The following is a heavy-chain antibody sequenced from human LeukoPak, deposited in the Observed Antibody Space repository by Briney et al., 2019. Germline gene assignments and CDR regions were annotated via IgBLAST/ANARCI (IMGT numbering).Heavy chain of an antibody. CDR3: AKARGDLYYDSSGYCDY. Sequence: PGRSLRLSCAASGFTFDDYAMHWVRQAPGKGLEWVSGISWNSGSIVYADSVKGRFTISRDHAKNSLYLQMNSLRAEDTALYYCAKARGDLYYDSSGYCDYWGQGTLVTVSS. D-gene: IGHD3-22*01. CDR2: ISWNSGSI. CDR1: GFTFDDYA. V-gene: IGHV3-9*01. J-gene: IGHJ4*02.